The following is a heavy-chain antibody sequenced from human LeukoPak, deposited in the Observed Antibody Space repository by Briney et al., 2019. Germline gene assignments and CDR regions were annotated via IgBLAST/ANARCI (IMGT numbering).Heavy chain of an antibody. CDR3: ARDLGGTYHYFDY. Sequence: PGGSLRLSCAASGFTFSSYGMNWVRQAPGKGLEWVSSIASGSNTINYADSVKGRFTVSRDNAKNSLYLQMNSLRAEDTAVYYCARDLGGTYHYFDYWGQGTLVTVSS. V-gene: IGHV3-21*01. D-gene: IGHD1-26*01. CDR1: GFTFSSYG. CDR2: IASGSNTI. J-gene: IGHJ4*02.